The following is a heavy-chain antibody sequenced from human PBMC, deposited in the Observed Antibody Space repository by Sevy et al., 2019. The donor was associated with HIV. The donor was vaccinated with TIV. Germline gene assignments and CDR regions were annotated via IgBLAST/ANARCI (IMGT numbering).Heavy chain of an antibody. J-gene: IGHJ3*02. CDR3: FQGRVGSPAEKSIGTAYLQWTSLKASDTAMYYCARVIVATTYPIRVHESDI. V-gene: IGHV5-51*01. CDR1: GYRFTNYW. CDR2: IYPGDSDT. Sequence: GESLKISCKGSGYRFTNYWLGWVRQMPGKGLEWMGMIYPGDSDTRYSPSFQGQVSISADKSISTAYLQWTSLKASDTGIGRPFQGRVGSPAEKSIGTAYLQWTSLKASDTAMYYCARVIVATTYPIRVHESDIWGQGTMVTVSS. D-gene: IGHD3-10*01.